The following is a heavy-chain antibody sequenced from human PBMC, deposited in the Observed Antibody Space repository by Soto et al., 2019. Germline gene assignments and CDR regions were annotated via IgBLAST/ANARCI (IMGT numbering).Heavy chain of an antibody. CDR3: ARSSVRGWSY. CDR1: GGSFSGYY. CDR2: ITHSGST. D-gene: IGHD3-10*02. J-gene: IGHJ4*02. Sequence: PSETLSLTCAVYGGSFSGYYWTWIRQPPGKGLEWIGEITHSGSTNYNPSLKSRVTISVDTSKDQLSLNLNSVTAADTAVYYCARSSVRGWSYWGQGTLVTSPQ. V-gene: IGHV4-34*01.